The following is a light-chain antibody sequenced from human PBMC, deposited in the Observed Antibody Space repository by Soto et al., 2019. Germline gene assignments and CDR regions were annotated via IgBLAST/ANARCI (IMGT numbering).Light chain of an antibody. Sequence: EIVLTQSPGTLSLSPGERATLSCRASQSVSSSYLAWYQQKPGQAPRLLSYGASSRATGVPDRFSGSGSETDFTLTISSLEPEDFAVYYCQQYSSSPLTFGGGTKVEVK. V-gene: IGKV3-20*01. J-gene: IGKJ4*01. CDR3: QQYSSSPLT. CDR1: QSVSSSY. CDR2: GAS.